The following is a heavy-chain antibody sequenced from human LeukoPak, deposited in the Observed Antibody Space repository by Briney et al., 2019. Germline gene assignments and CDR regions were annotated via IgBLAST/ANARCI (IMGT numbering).Heavy chain of an antibody. CDR3: ARGHWRQWLVPLDY. Sequence: ASVKVSCKASGYTFTGYYMHWVRQAPGQGLEWMGWINPNSGGTNYAQKFQGRVAMTRDTSISTAYMELSRLRSDDTAVYYCARGHWRQWLVPLDYWGQGTLVTVSS. J-gene: IGHJ4*02. V-gene: IGHV1-2*02. CDR2: INPNSGGT. CDR1: GYTFTGYY. D-gene: IGHD6-19*01.